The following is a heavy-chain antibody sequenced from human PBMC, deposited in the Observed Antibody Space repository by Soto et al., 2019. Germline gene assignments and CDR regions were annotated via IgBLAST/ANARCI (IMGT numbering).Heavy chain of an antibody. CDR1: GITFNNFA. V-gene: IGHV3-23*01. Sequence: EVQVLESGGGSVQPGGSLRLSCEASGITFNNFAMSWVRQAPGKGLEWISGIKDSGENTYYADSVKGRFTISRDNAKHSLYLQMNSLRAEDTTMYYCAKDPRPWYDRGWHYFGYWGQGSLVTVST. CDR3: AKDPRPWYDRGWHYFGY. J-gene: IGHJ4*02. D-gene: IGHD6-19*01. CDR2: IKDSGENT.